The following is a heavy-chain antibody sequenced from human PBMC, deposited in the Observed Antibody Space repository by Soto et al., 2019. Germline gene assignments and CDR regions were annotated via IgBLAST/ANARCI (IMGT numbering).Heavy chain of an antibody. V-gene: IGHV3-33*01. J-gene: IGHJ4*02. CDR1: GFTFSSYG. CDR3: ARGDSDYGDWYYFDY. CDR2: IWYDGSNK. D-gene: IGHD4-17*01. Sequence: GGSLRLSCAASGFTFSSYGMHWVRQAPGKGLEWVAVIWYDGSNKYYADSVKGRFTISRDNSKNTLYLQMNSLRAEDTAVYYCARGDSDYGDWYYFDYWGQGTLVTVSS.